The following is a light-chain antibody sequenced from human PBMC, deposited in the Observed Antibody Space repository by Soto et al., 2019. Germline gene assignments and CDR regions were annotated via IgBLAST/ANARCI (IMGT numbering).Light chain of an antibody. CDR3: QQSYSMPRT. CDR1: QSVSSY. Sequence: DIQMTQSPSSLSASVGDRVTITCPASQSVSSYLNWYQQKPGKAPKLLIYGASSLQSGVPSRFSGSESETDFTLTISSLQPEDVATYYCQQSYSMPRTFGQGTKVEIK. V-gene: IGKV1-39*01. J-gene: IGKJ1*01. CDR2: GAS.